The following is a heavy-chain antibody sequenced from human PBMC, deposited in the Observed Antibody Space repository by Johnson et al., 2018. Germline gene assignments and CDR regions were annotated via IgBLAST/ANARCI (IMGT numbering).Heavy chain of an antibody. D-gene: IGHD6-13*01. Sequence: QVQLVQSGGGVVQPGRSLRLSCAASGFTFSSYGMHWVRQAPGKGLEWVAVIWYAGSNKYYADSVKGRFTISRDNSKNTLYLQMNSLRAEDTAVYYCARAGGIAAVHGHYGMDVWGQGTTVTVSS. V-gene: IGHV3-33*01. CDR2: IWYAGSNK. J-gene: IGHJ6*02. CDR1: GFTFSSYG. CDR3: ARAGGIAAVHGHYGMDV.